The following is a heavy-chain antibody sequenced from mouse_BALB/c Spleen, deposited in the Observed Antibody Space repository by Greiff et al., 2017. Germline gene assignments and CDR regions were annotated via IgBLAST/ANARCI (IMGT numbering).Heavy chain of an antibody. D-gene: IGHD2-3*01. Sequence: QVQLQQSGAELVRPGTSVKISCKASGYAFTNYWLGWVKQRPGHGLEWIGDIYPGSGNTYYNEKFKGKATLTADKSSSTAYMQLSSLTSEDSAVYFCARGGYDPAWFAYWGQGTLVTVSA. CDR2: IYPGSGNT. J-gene: IGHJ3*01. CDR1: GYAFTNYW. CDR3: ARGGYDPAWFAY. V-gene: IGHV1-63*01.